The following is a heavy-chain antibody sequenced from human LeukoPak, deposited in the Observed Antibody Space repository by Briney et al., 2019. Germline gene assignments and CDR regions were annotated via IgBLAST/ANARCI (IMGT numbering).Heavy chain of an antibody. J-gene: IGHJ4*02. V-gene: IGHV3-74*01. CDR3: AKHSSGWDFDY. Sequence: HPGGSLRLSCAASGFTFSSNWMHWVRQAPGKGLVWVSRIISNENSATYADSVKGRFTISGDNAKNTLYLQMNSLRAEDTAVYYCAKHSSGWDFDYWGQGTLVTVSS. CDR1: GFTFSSNW. CDR2: IISNENSA. D-gene: IGHD6-19*01.